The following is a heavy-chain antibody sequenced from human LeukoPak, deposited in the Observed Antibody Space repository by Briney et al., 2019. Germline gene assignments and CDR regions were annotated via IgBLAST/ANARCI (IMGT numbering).Heavy chain of an antibody. CDR2: IYYSGST. Sequence: SETLSLTCTVSGGSISSYYWSWIRQPPGKGLEWIGYIYYSGSTNYNPSLKSRVTISVDTSKNQFSLKLSPVTAADTAVYYCARGLPAASFDPWGQGTLVTVSS. CDR1: GGSISSYY. V-gene: IGHV4-59*01. CDR3: ARGLPAASFDP. J-gene: IGHJ5*02. D-gene: IGHD2-2*01.